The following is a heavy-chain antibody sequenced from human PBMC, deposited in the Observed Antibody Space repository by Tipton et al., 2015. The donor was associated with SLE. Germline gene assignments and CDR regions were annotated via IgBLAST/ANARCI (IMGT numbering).Heavy chain of an antibody. D-gene: IGHD2-2*01. CDR2: INPNSGGT. CDR1: GYTFTGYY. J-gene: IGHJ6*02. V-gene: IGHV1-2*06. Sequence: QLVQSGAEVKKPGASVKVSCKASGYTFTGYYMHWVRQAPGQGLEWMGRINPNSGGTNYAQKFQGRVTMTRDTSISIAYMELSRLRSDDTAVYYCARGGADCSSTSCYAYYYYYGMDVWGQGTTVTVSS. CDR3: ARGGADCSSTSCYAYYYYYGMDV.